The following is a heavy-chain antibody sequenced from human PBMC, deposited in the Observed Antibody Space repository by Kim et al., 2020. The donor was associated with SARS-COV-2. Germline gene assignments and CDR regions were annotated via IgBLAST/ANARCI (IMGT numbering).Heavy chain of an antibody. CDR3: ASGDDMDV. CDR1: GLTVSSDY. Sequence: GGSLRLSCAASGLTVSSDYMTWVRQAPGKGLEWVSLIYSGGTTYYADSVKGRFTISTDSSRNTLFLQMNSLRAEDTAVYYCASGDDMDVWGQGTTVTVSS. J-gene: IGHJ6*02. D-gene: IGHD3-10*01. V-gene: IGHV3-53*01. CDR2: IYSGGTT.